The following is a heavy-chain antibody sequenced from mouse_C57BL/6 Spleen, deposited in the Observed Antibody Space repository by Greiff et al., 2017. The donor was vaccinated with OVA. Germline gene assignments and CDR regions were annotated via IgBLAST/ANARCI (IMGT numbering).Heavy chain of an antibody. Sequence: EVQLQQSGAELVRPGASVKLSCTASGFNINDDYMHWVKQRPVQGLEWIGWIDPENGDTEYASKFQGKATITADTSSNTAYLQLSSLTSEDTAVYYCTTYRLAYWGQGTLVTGAA. J-gene: IGHJ3*01. CDR1: GFNINDDY. CDR2: IDPENGDT. CDR3: TTYRLAY. V-gene: IGHV14-4*01.